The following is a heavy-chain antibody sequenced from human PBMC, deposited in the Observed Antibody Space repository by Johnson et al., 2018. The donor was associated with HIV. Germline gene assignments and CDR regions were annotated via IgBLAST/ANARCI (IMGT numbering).Heavy chain of an antibody. CDR1: GFTFDDYA. CDR2: LSWNSISI. Sequence: VQLVESGGGLVQPGRSLRLSCAASGFTFDDYAMHWVRQAPGKGLEWVSGLSWNSISIRYADSVKGRFTISRDNAKNSLYLQMNSLRVEDTALYYCVREGPSERAGFDIWGQGTMVTVSS. CDR3: VREGPSERAGFDI. J-gene: IGHJ3*02. V-gene: IGHV3-9*01.